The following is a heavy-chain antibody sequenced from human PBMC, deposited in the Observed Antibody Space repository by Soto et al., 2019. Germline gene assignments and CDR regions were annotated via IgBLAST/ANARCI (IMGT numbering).Heavy chain of an antibody. CDR3: ARGVTMVRGVIKDYYYGMDV. V-gene: IGHV1-2*04. CDR1: GYSFTGYY. Sequence: XSVKVSSQAVGYSFTGYYMDWGRQAPGQGLEWMGWIHPNSGGPNYAQKFQCWVTMTRDTSISTAYMELSRLRSDDTAVYYCARGVTMVRGVIKDYYYGMDVWGQGTTVTVSS. J-gene: IGHJ6*02. D-gene: IGHD3-10*01. CDR2: IHPNSGGP.